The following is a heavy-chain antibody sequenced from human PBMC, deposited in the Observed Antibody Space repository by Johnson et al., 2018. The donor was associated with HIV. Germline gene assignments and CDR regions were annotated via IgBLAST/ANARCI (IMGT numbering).Heavy chain of an antibody. CDR3: ARDVKVCAFDI. CDR1: GFTVSSNY. Sequence: VQLVESGAGVVQPGGSLRLSCAASGFTVSSNYMSWVRQAPGQGLEWVSVIYSGGSTYYADSVKGRFTISRDNSKNTRYLQMNSLRAEDTAVYYCARDVKVCAFDIWGQGTMVTVSS. V-gene: IGHV3-66*01. D-gene: IGHD3-16*01. CDR2: IYSGGST. J-gene: IGHJ3*02.